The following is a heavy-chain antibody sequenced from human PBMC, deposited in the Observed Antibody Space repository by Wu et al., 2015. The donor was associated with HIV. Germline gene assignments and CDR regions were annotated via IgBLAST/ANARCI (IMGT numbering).Heavy chain of an antibody. CDR2: MNPNSGNT. CDR3: ARDWINYYYYGMDV. J-gene: IGHJ6*02. D-gene: IGHD1-1*01. CDR1: GYTFTSYD. Sequence: QVQLVQSGAEVKKPGASVKVSCKASGYTFTSYDINWVRQATGQGLEWMGWMNPNSGNTGYAQKFQGRVTMTRNTSISTAYMELSSLRSEDTAVYYCARDWINYYYYGMDVWGQGTTVTVSS. V-gene: IGHV1-8*01.